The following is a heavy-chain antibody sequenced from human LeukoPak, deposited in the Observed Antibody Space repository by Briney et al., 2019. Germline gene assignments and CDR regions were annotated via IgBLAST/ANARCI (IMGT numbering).Heavy chain of an antibody. J-gene: IGHJ6*03. CDR3: ARDAIYCSSSMSCYDCYYMDV. CDR2: ISSSSSYI. CDR1: GFTFSSYS. Sequence: GGSLRLSCAASGFTFSSYSMNWVRQAPGKGLEWVSSISSSSSYIYYADSVKGRFTISRDNAKNSLYLQMNSLRAEDTAVYYCARDAIYCSSSMSCYDCYYMDVWGKGTTVTVTS. V-gene: IGHV3-21*01. D-gene: IGHD2-2*01.